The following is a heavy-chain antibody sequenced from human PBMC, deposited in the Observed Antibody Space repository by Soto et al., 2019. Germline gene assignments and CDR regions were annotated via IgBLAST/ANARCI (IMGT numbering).Heavy chain of an antibody. CDR1: GFTFSSYG. J-gene: IGHJ4*02. D-gene: IGHD1-7*01. V-gene: IGHV3-23*01. CDR2: SSATGAGT. Sequence: EVQLLESGGGLVQPGGSLRLSCAASGFTFSSYGMTWVRQAPGKGLEWVSFSSATGAGTYYADSVKGRFTISRDTSKNTLYLQTTSLRADDTAVYYCANDRRAGGNYGFESDFWGQGARVIVSS. CDR3: ANDRRAGGNYGFESDF.